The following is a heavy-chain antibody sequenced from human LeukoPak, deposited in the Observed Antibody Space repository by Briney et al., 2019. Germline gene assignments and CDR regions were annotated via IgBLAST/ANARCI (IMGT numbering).Heavy chain of an antibody. V-gene: IGHV1-46*01. Sequence: GASVKVSCKASDDTFTYYHIHWVRQAPGQGVEWMGAVYPTGGTTINTQNFQGRVTMTRDTSTGTVYMELSSLRFEDTAMYYCATEAPRSYYFDYWGQGILVTVSS. CDR1: DDTFTYYH. J-gene: IGHJ4*02. CDR3: ATEAPRSYYFDY. CDR2: VYPTGGTT.